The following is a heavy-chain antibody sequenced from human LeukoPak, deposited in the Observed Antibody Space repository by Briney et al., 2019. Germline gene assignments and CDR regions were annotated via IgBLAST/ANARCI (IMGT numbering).Heavy chain of an antibody. D-gene: IGHD3-3*01. J-gene: IGHJ6*03. V-gene: IGHV1-2*02. CDR2: INPNYGGT. CDR3: ARDHSNDFWSGSGPLYYMDV. CDR1: GYTFTGYY. Sequence: SVTVSFKSSGYTFTGYYIYWVGQPPGQGLEWMGWINPNYGGTNNAQKFQDRVTITLDTSISTPYMALSGLLSDDSAAYYCARDHSNDFWSGSGPLYYMDVWGKGTTVTVSS.